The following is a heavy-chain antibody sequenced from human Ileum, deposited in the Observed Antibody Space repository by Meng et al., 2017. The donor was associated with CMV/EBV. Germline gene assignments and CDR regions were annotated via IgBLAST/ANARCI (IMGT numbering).Heavy chain of an antibody. CDR1: GFDFDAYY. J-gene: IGHJ4*02. CDR3: ARGRSPQAVAAAFDS. D-gene: IGHD6-19*01. V-gene: IGHV3-11*05. CDR2: ISNTGTYI. Sequence: QVRMVEDGGGLGKPGTSLILSCEAPGFDFDAYYISWIRQVPGKGLEWVSYISNTGTYIKYADSVKGRFTISRDNAKNLLYLEMNRLGAEDTAVYFCARGRSPQAVAAAFDSWGQGTLVTVSS.